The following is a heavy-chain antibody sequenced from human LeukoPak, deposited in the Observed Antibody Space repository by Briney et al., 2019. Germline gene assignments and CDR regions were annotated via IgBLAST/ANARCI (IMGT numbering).Heavy chain of an antibody. D-gene: IGHD1-1*01. Sequence: GGSLRLSCTVSGFTVSSNSMSWVRQAPGKGLEWVAVISYDGSNKYYADSVKGRFTISRDNSKNTLYLQMNSLRAEDTAVYYCAKDQNDDAFDIWGQGTMVTVSS. V-gene: IGHV3-30*18. J-gene: IGHJ3*02. CDR3: AKDQNDDAFDI. CDR1: GFTVSSNS. CDR2: ISYDGSNK.